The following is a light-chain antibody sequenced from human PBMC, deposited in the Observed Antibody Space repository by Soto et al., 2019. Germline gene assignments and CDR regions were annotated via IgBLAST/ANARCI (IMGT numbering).Light chain of an antibody. CDR2: NVY. CDR3: QSYDSSLSASYV. V-gene: IGLV2-14*03. Sequence: QSALTQPASVSGSPGQSITISCTGTSSDVGAYNFVSWHQQHPGKAPKLMIYNVYDRPSGISYRFSGSKSGNTASLTISGLQGEDEADYYCQSYDSSLSASYVFGGGTKLTVL. J-gene: IGLJ1*01. CDR1: SSDVGAYNF.